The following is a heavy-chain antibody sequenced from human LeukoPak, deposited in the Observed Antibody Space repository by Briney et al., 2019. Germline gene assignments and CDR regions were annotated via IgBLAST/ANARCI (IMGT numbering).Heavy chain of an antibody. Sequence: SQTLSLTCTVSGGSISSGSYYWSWIRQPPGKGLEWIGYIYYSGSTNYNPSLKSRVTISVDTSKNQFSLKLSSVTAADTAVYYCAREGKCSGGSCYPRGFDYWGQGTLVTVSS. CDR2: IYYSGST. CDR3: AREGKCSGGSCYPRGFDY. CDR1: GGSISSGSYY. D-gene: IGHD2-15*01. V-gene: IGHV4-61*01. J-gene: IGHJ4*02.